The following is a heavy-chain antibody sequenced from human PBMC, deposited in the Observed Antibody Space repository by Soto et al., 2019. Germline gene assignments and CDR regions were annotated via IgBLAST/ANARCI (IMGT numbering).Heavy chain of an antibody. CDR3: ARDPKYYDFWSGYYSGFYWFDP. J-gene: IGHJ5*02. CDR2: MNPNSGNT. D-gene: IGHD3-3*01. Sequence: ASVKVSCKASGYTFTSYDINWVRQATGQGLEWMRWMNPNSGNTGYAQKFQGRVTMTRNTSISTAYMELSSLRSEDTAVYYCARDPKYYDFWSGYYSGFYWFDPWGQGTLVTVSS. V-gene: IGHV1-8*01. CDR1: GYTFTSYD.